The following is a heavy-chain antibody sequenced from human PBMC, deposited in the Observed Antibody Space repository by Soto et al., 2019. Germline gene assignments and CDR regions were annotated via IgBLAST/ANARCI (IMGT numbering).Heavy chain of an antibody. J-gene: IGHJ3*02. CDR3: ATEWTITMIIGGALDI. CDR2: FDPEDGET. D-gene: IGHD3-22*01. Sequence: ASVKVSCKVSGYTLTELSMHWVRQAPGKGLEWMGGFDPEDGETIYAQKFQGRVTMTEDTSTDTAYMELSSLRSEDTAVYYCATEWTITMIIGGALDIWGQGTMVTVSS. CDR1: GYTLTELS. V-gene: IGHV1-24*01.